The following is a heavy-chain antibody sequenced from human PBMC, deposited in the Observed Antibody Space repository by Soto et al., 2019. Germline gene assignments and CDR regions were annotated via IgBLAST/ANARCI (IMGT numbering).Heavy chain of an antibody. D-gene: IGHD1-26*01. J-gene: IGHJ2*01. V-gene: IGHV4-39*01. CDR3: ARHMGNLGSYFDL. Sequence: QLQLQESGPGLVKPSETLSLTCTVSGGSISSSTYYWGWIRQPPGKGLEWVGRIYYSGSTYYNPSLRSRVTISVDTSKSQFSLKRSSVTAADTAVYYCARHMGNLGSYFDLWGRGTLVTVSS. CDR2: IYYSGST. CDR1: GGSISSSTYY.